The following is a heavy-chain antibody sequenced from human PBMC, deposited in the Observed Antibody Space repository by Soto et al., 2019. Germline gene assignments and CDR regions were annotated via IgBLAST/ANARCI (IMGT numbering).Heavy chain of an antibody. D-gene: IGHD5-18*01. J-gene: IGHJ6*02. Sequence: PGESLKISCKGSGYSFTSYWIGWVRQMPGKGLEWMGIIYPGDSDTRYSPSFQGQVTISADKSISTAYLQWSSLKASDTAMYYCARTARGYSYGRINYYYYGMDVWGQGTTVTVSS. CDR1: GYSFTSYW. CDR2: IYPGDSDT. CDR3: ARTARGYSYGRINYYYYGMDV. V-gene: IGHV5-51*03.